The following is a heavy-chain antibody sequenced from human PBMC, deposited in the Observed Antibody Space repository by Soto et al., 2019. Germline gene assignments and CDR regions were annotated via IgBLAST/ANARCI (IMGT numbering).Heavy chain of an antibody. CDR2: FDPEDGET. D-gene: IGHD3-22*01. J-gene: IGHJ4*02. Sequence: ASVKVSCKVSGYTLTELSMHWVRQAPGKGLEWMGGFDPEDGETICAQKFQGRVTMTEDTSTDTAYMELSSLRSEDTAVYYCATDLDYYYDSSGYPNWGQGTLVTVSS. CDR1: GYTLTELS. CDR3: ATDLDYYYDSSGYPN. V-gene: IGHV1-24*01.